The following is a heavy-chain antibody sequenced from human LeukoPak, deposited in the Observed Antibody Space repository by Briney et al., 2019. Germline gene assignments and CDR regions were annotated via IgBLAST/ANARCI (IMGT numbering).Heavy chain of an antibody. V-gene: IGHV3-48*03. J-gene: IGHJ5*02. CDR2: ISTSGSTI. D-gene: IGHD3-16*01. CDR1: EFTFSSYE. CDR3: ARDRGYSYANNWFDP. Sequence: GGSLRLSCVISEFTFSSYEMNWVRQPPGKGLEWVSYISTSGSTIYYADSVKGRFTISRDNAKNSLSLQMDSLRAEDTAVYYCARDRGYSYANNWFDPWGQGTLVTVSS.